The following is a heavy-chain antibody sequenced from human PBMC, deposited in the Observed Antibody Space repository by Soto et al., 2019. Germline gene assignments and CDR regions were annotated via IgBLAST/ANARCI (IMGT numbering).Heavy chain of an antibody. CDR3: ARDDALREISGYFYLDY. V-gene: IGHV1-69*06. D-gene: IGHD3-22*01. CDR1: EGTFNNYA. J-gene: IGHJ4*01. CDR2: VIPLFDAV. Sequence: SMKVSWKTSEGTFNNYAISWVRQAPGQGLEWMGGVIPLFDAVKYAQKFQGRVTITADKSTSTAYMELHTLTSEDTAVYYCARDDALREISGYFYLDYWG.